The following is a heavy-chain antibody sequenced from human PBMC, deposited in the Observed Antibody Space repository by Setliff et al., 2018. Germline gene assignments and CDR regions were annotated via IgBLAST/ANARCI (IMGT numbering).Heavy chain of an antibody. D-gene: IGHD5-12*01. V-gene: IGHV5-51*01. Sequence: PGESLTISCKASGYSFTDYWIAWVRQMPGKGLEWMGIIYPSNSNIKYSPSFEAQITFSVDKSITTAYLRWSSLKASDTAIYYCARHRVGNSGYAIPILDFWGQGALVTVSS. J-gene: IGHJ4*02. CDR3: ARHRVGNSGYAIPILDF. CDR2: IYPSNSNI. CDR1: GYSFTDYW.